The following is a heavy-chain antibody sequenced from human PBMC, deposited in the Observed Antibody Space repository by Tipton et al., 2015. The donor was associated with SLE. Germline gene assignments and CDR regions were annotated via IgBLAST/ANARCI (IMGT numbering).Heavy chain of an antibody. CDR3: ARKVVVPGAIRDYFGMDV. CDR1: GFTVSSNY. J-gene: IGHJ6*02. V-gene: IGHV3-74*01. CDR2: INSVGSST. Sequence: GSLRLSCAASGFTVSSNYMSWVRQAPGKGLVWVSHINSVGSSTSYADSVKGRFTISRDNAKNTLYLQMNSLRAEDTAVYYCARKVVVPGAIRDYFGMDVWGQGTTVTVSS. D-gene: IGHD2-2*01.